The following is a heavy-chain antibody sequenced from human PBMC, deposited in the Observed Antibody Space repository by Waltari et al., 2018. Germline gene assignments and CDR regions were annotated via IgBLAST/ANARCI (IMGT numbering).Heavy chain of an antibody. Sequence: QVQLQESGPGLVKPSETLSLTCAVSGYSISSGYYWGWIRQPPGKGLEWIGSIYHSGSTYYNPSLKSRVTISVDTSKNQFSLKLSSVTAADTAVYYCASGIAAAGFDYWGQGTLVTVSS. CDR3: ASGIAAAGFDY. CDR1: GYSISSGYY. V-gene: IGHV4-38-2*01. CDR2: IYHSGST. D-gene: IGHD6-13*01. J-gene: IGHJ4*02.